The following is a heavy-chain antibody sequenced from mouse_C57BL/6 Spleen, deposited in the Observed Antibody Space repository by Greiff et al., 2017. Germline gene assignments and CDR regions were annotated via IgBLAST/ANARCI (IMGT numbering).Heavy chain of an antibody. CDR2: IYPGNGDT. CDR1: GYTFTSYN. Sequence: LQESGAELVRPGASVKMSCKASGYTFTSYNMHWVKQTPRQGLEWIGAIYPGNGDTSYNQKFKGKATLTVDKSSSTAYMQLSSLTSEDSAVYFCASELYYGSSLAWFAYWGQGTLVTVSA. V-gene: IGHV1-12*01. CDR3: ASELYYGSSLAWFAY. D-gene: IGHD1-1*01. J-gene: IGHJ3*01.